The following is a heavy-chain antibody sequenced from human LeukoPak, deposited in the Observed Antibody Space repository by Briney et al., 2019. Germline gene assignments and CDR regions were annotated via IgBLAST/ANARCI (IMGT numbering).Heavy chain of an antibody. CDR3: ARVSGLRYFDGLSI. V-gene: IGHV3-33*01. J-gene: IGHJ4*02. CDR2: IWYDGSNK. CDR1: GFTFSSYG. Sequence: PGGSLRLSCAASGFTFSSYGMHWVRQAPGKGLEWVAVIWYDGSNKYYADSVKGRFTISRGNSKNTLYLQMNSLRAEDTAVYYCARVSGLRYFDGLSIWGQGTLVTVSS. D-gene: IGHD3-9*01.